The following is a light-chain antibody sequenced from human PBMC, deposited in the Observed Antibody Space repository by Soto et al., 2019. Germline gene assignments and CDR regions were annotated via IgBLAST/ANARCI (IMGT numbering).Light chain of an antibody. Sequence: EIVLTQSPGTLSLSPGERATLSCRASQSVSSSYLAWYQPKPGQAPRLLIYGASSRATGIPDRFGGSGSGTDFTLTISRLEPEDFAVDYCQHYGSSPLTFGQGTKVEIK. CDR2: GAS. CDR1: QSVSSSY. J-gene: IGKJ1*01. V-gene: IGKV3-20*01. CDR3: QHYGSSPLT.